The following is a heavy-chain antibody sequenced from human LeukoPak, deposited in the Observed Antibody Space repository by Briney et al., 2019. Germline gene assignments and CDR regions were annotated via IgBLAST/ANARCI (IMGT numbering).Heavy chain of an antibody. J-gene: IGHJ4*02. CDR1: GFTFSSYG. D-gene: IGHD3-9*01. CDR3: AKGQRNSYYDILTGPTYYFDY. V-gene: IGHV3-30*02. CDR2: IRYDGSNK. Sequence: GGSLRLSCAASGFTFSSYGMHWVRQAPGKGLEWVAFIRYDGSNKYYADSVKGRFTISRDNSKNTLYLQMNSLRAEDTAVYYCAKGQRNSYYDILTGPTYYFDYWGQGTLVTVSS.